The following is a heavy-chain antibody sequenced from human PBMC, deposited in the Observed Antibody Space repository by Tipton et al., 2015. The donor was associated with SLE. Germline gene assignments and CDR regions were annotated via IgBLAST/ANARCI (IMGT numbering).Heavy chain of an antibody. CDR2: ISGSGGST. V-gene: IGHV3-23*01. CDR3: ANVDISGWYYFDY. J-gene: IGHJ4*02. D-gene: IGHD6-19*01. CDR1: GFTFNSYA. Sequence: GSLRLSCAASGFTFNSYAMSWVRQAPGKGLEWVSGISGSGGSTYYADSVKGRFTISRGNSKNTLFLQMDSLRAEDTAVYYCANVDISGWYYFDYWGQGTLVTVSS.